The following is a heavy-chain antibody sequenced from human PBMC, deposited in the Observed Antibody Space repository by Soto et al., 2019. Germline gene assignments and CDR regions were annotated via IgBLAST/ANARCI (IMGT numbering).Heavy chain of an antibody. CDR1: GFTFSSYA. J-gene: IGHJ4*02. CDR2: ISCSDGST. V-gene: IGHV3-23*01. CDR3: AKEGYSYGYYFDX. D-gene: IGHD5-18*01. Sequence: PGGSLRLSFAASGFTFSSYAMSWVRQAPGKGLEWVSVISCSDGSTYYADSVKGRFTISRDNSKNTLYLQMNILRAEDTAVYYCAKEGYSYGYYFDXWGQGTLVTVSX.